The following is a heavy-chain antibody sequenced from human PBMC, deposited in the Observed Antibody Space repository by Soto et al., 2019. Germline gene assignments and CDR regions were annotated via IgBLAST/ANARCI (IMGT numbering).Heavy chain of an antibody. V-gene: IGHV4-31*03. CDR1: GGSISSGGYY. J-gene: IGHJ4*02. D-gene: IGHD5-12*01. CDR2: IYYSGST. Sequence: QVQLQESGPGLVKPSQTLSLTCTVSGGSISSGGYYWSWIRQHPGKGLEWIGYIYYSGSTYYNPSIGGRATISVDTSKNQCALKLSSVTAADTAVYYCARAHSGYASLDYWGQGTLVTASS. CDR3: ARAHSGYASLDY.